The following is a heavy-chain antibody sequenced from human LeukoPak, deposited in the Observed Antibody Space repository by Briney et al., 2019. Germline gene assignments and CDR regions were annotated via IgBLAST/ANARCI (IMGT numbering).Heavy chain of an antibody. Sequence: ASVKVSCKASGYTFTGYYMHWVRQAPGQGLEWMGWINPNSGGTNYAQKLQGRVTMTTDTSTSTAYMELRSLRSDDTAVYYCARRSSSSNWFDPWGQGTLVTVSS. J-gene: IGHJ5*02. D-gene: IGHD6-13*01. CDR3: ARRSSSSNWFDP. V-gene: IGHV1-2*02. CDR2: INPNSGGT. CDR1: GYTFTGYY.